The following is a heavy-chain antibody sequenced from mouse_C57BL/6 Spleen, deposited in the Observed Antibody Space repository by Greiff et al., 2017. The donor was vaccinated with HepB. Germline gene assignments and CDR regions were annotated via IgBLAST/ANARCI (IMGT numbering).Heavy chain of an antibody. V-gene: IGHV1-55*01. Sequence: VQLQQPGAELVKPGASVKMSCKASGYTFTSYWITWVKQRPGQGLEWIGDIYPGSGSTNYNEKFKSKATLTVDTSSSTAYMQLSSLTSEDSAVYYCARDLYDPYYAMDYWGQGTSVTVSS. CDR1: GYTFTSYW. CDR3: ARDLYDPYYAMDY. D-gene: IGHD2-3*01. CDR2: IYPGSGST. J-gene: IGHJ4*01.